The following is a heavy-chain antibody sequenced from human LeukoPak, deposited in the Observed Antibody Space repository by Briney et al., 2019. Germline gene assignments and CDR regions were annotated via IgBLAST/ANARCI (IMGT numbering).Heavy chain of an antibody. CDR3: AKPGGSGWRSYYFDY. CDR2: ISYDGSNK. CDR1: GFTFSSYA. D-gene: IGHD6-19*01. V-gene: IGHV3-30*04. Sequence: GGSLRLSCAASGFTFSSYAMHWVRQAPGKGLEWVAIISYDGSNKYYADSVKGRFTISRDNSKNTLYLQMNSLRAEDTAVYYCAKPGGSGWRSYYFDYWGQGTLVTVSS. J-gene: IGHJ4*02.